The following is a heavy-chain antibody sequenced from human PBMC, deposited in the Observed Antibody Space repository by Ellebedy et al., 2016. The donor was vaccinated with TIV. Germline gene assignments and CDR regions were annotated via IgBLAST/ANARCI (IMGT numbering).Heavy chain of an antibody. Sequence: AASVKVSCKASGYNFTGYYIHWVRQAPGQGLEWMGGIIPIFGTAKYAQKFQGRVTITADESTSTAYMELSSLRSEDTAVYYCATDRAPDGSNWCIDLWGRGTLVTVSS. J-gene: IGHJ2*01. CDR2: IIPIFGTA. CDR3: ATDRAPDGSNWCIDL. V-gene: IGHV1-69*13. D-gene: IGHD6-13*01. CDR1: GYNFTGYY.